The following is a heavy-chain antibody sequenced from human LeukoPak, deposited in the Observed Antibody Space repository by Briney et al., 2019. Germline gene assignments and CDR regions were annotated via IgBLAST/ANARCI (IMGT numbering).Heavy chain of an antibody. CDR1: GGSFSGYY. CDR3: ARGSLSSGWYAPYYYYGMDV. J-gene: IGHJ6*02. CDR2: INHSGST. Sequence: SETLSLTCAVYGGSFSGYYWSWIRQPPGKGLEWIGEINHSGSTNYNPSLKSRVTISVDTSKNQFSLKLSSVTAADTAVYYCARGSLSSGWYAPYYYYGMDVWGQGTTVTVSS. D-gene: IGHD6-19*01. V-gene: IGHV4-34*01.